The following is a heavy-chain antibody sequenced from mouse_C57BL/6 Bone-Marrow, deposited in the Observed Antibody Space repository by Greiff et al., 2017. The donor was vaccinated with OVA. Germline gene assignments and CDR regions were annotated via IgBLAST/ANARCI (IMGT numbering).Heavy chain of an antibody. CDR3: ANTRVTTGGYAMDY. V-gene: IGHV2-2*02. CDR2: IWSGGST. D-gene: IGHD2-2*01. Sequence: QVQLQQSGPGLVQPSQSLSITCTVSGFSLTSYGVHWVRQSPGKGLEWLGVIWSGGSTDYNAAFISRLSISKANSKSQVFFKMNSLQASDTAIYYCANTRVTTGGYAMDYWGQGTSVTVSS. J-gene: IGHJ4*01. CDR1: GFSLTSYG.